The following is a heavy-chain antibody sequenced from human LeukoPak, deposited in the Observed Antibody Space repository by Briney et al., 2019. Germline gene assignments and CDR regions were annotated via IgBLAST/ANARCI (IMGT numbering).Heavy chain of an antibody. Sequence: ASVKVSCKASGYTFTSYGISWVRQAPGQGLEWMGWISAYNGNTNYAQKLQGRVTTTTDTSTSTAYMELRSLRSDDTAVYYCAREGSGSYSPLYFDLWGRGTLVTVSS. CDR3: AREGSGSYSPLYFDL. V-gene: IGHV1-18*01. CDR2: ISAYNGNT. D-gene: IGHD3-10*01. CDR1: GYTFTSYG. J-gene: IGHJ2*01.